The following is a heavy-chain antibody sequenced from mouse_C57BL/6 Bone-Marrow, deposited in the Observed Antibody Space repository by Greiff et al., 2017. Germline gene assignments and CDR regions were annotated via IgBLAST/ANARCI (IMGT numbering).Heavy chain of an antibody. D-gene: IGHD2-5*01. V-gene: IGHV1-82*01. J-gene: IGHJ4*01. CDR2: IYPGDGDT. CDR3: ARSEGYSNYDAMDY. Sequence: QVQLQQSGPELVKPGASVKISCKASGYAFSSSWMNWVKQRPGKGLEWIGRIYPGDGDTNYNGKFKGKATLTADKSSSTAYMQLSSLTSEDSAVYFCARSEGYSNYDAMDYWGQGTSVTVSS. CDR1: GYAFSSSW.